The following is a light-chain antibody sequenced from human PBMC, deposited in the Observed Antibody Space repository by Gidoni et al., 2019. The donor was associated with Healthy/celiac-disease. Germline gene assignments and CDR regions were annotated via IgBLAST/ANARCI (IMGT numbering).Light chain of an antibody. CDR1: QSVSSN. V-gene: IGKV3-15*01. Sequence: EIVMTQSPATLSVSPGERATLSCRASQSVSSNLAWYQQKPGQAPRLLIYGASTRATGIPARFSGSESGTEFTLTISSLQSEDFAVYYCQQYNNWPPYTFXQXTKLEIK. CDR3: QQYNNWPPYT. J-gene: IGKJ2*01. CDR2: GAS.